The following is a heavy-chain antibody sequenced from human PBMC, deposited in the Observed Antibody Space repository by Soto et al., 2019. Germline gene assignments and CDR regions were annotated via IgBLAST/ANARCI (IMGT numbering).Heavy chain of an antibody. V-gene: IGHV3-30*18. CDR3: AKDMGSGGQWLVY. CDR2: ISYDGSNK. CDR1: GFTFSSYG. Sequence: QVQLVESGGGVVQPGRSLRLSCAASGFTFSSYGMHWVRQAPGKGLEWVAVISYDGSNKYYADSVKGRFTISRDNSKNTLYLQMNSLRAEDTSVYYCAKDMGSGGQWLVYWGQGPLVTVSS. D-gene: IGHD6-19*01. J-gene: IGHJ4*02.